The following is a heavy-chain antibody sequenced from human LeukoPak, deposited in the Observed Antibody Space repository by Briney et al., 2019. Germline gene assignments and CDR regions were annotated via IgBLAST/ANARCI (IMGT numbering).Heavy chain of an antibody. Sequence: ASVKVSCKASGGTFSSYAISWVRQAPGQGLEWMGRIIPILGIANYAQKFQGRVTITADKSTSTAYMELSSLRSEDTAVYYCASEVPIYYYGSGSYSAFDIWGQGTLVTVSS. D-gene: IGHD3-10*01. J-gene: IGHJ4*02. CDR1: GGTFSSYA. V-gene: IGHV1-69*04. CDR3: ASEVPIYYYGSGSYSAFDI. CDR2: IIPILGIA.